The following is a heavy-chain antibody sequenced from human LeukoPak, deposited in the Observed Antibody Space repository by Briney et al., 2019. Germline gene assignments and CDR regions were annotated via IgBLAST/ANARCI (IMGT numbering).Heavy chain of an antibody. CDR3: ARTLWFGELFNWFDP. Sequence: PGGSLRLSCAASGFTFSSYWMSWVRQAPGKGLEWVANIKQDGSEKYYVDSVKGRFTISRDNAKNSLYLQMNSLRAEDTAVYYCARTLWFGELFNWFDPWGQGTLVTASS. J-gene: IGHJ5*02. V-gene: IGHV3-7*01. CDR2: IKQDGSEK. CDR1: GFTFSSYW. D-gene: IGHD3-10*01.